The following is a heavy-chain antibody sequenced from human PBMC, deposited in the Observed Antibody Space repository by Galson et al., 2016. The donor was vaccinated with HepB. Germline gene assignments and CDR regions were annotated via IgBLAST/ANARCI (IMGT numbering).Heavy chain of an antibody. CDR3: ARDENIVLASPTIPVQTPILGL. CDR2: ISGYSGKT. Sequence: SVKVSCKASGYIFKNYGVTWLRQAPGQGLEWMGWISGYSGKTNYAQKLQGRVTMTIDTSTDTAYMELRSLRSDDTATFYCARDENIVLASPTIPVQTPILGLWGQGTLVVVSS. D-gene: IGHD2-8*01. J-gene: IGHJ4*02. V-gene: IGHV1-18*04. CDR1: GYIFKNYG.